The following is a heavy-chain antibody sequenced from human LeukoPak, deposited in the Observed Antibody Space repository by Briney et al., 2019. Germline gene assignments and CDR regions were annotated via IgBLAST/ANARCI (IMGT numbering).Heavy chain of an antibody. V-gene: IGHV4-34*01. Sequence: SETLSLTCAVYGGSFSGYSWSWIRQPPGKGLEWIGEINHSGSTNYNPSLKSRVTISVDTSKKQFSLKLSSVTAADTAVYYCASHYYYDSSGYYSPWGQGTLVTVSS. CDR2: INHSGST. D-gene: IGHD3-22*01. CDR1: GGSFSGYS. J-gene: IGHJ5*02. CDR3: ASHYYYDSSGYYSP.